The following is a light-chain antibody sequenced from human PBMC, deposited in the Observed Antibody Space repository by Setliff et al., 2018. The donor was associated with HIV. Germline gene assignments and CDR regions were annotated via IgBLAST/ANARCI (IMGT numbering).Light chain of an antibody. V-gene: IGLV2-14*01. CDR3: SSFTSSGTYV. Sequence: QSVLTQPASVSGSPGQSITTACTGASSDVGGYNYVSWYQQHPGKAPKLMIYEVINRPSGVSNRFSASKSGNTASLTISGLQAEDEADYYCSSFTSSGTYVFGTGTKVTVL. CDR2: EVI. J-gene: IGLJ1*01. CDR1: SSDVGGYNY.